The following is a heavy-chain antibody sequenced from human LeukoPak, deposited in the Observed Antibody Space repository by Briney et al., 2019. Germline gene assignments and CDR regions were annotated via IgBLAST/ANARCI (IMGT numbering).Heavy chain of an antibody. Sequence: SETLSLTCTVSGYSISSGYYWGWIRQPPGKGLEWIGSIYHSGSTYYNPSLKSRVTISVDTSKNQFSLKLSSVTAADTAVYYCARQGFSEWLPYYYYYMDVWGKGTTVTVSS. CDR1: GYSISSGYY. J-gene: IGHJ6*03. CDR3: ARQGFSEWLPYYYYYMDV. D-gene: IGHD3-3*01. CDR2: IYHSGST. V-gene: IGHV4-38-2*02.